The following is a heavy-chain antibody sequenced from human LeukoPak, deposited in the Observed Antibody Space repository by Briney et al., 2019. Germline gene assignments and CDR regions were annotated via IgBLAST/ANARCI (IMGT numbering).Heavy chain of an antibody. Sequence: PSETLTLTCSVSGGAISNFYWSWIRQSAGKGLEWIGQINGSGGTNYNPALKSRVTMSTDKSKNQISLRLTSVTAADTAVYYCARNRTSYYGEIPFDVWGQGTMVTVSS. D-gene: IGHD3/OR15-3a*01. CDR2: INGSGGT. J-gene: IGHJ3*01. CDR1: GGAISNFY. V-gene: IGHV4-4*07. CDR3: ARNRTSYYGEIPFDV.